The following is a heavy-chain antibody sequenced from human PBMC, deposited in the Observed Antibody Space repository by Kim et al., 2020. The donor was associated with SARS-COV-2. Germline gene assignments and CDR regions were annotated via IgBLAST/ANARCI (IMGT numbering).Heavy chain of an antibody. D-gene: IGHD5-18*01. CDR1: GGSFSGYY. J-gene: IGHJ6*02. CDR3: ARGGSRGYSYGYRYYYYYGMDV. V-gene: IGHV4-34*01. Sequence: SETLSLTCAVYGGSFSGYYWSWIRQPPGKGLEWIGEINHSGSTNYNPSLKSRVTISVDTSKNQFSLKLSSVTAADTAVYYCARGGSRGYSYGYRYYYYYGMDVWGQGTTVTVSS. CDR2: INHSGST.